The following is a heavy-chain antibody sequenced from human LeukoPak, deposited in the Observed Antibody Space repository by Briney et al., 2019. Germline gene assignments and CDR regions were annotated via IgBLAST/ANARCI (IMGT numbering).Heavy chain of an antibody. V-gene: IGHV4-4*07. Sequence: SETLSLTCAVYGGSFSGYYWSWIRQPAGKGLEWIGRIYTSGSTNYNPSLKSRVTISVDTSKNQFSLKLSSVTAADTAVYYCARERLLWFGELIGAFDIWGQGTMVTVSS. D-gene: IGHD3-10*01. CDR3: ARERLLWFGELIGAFDI. CDR1: GGSFSGYY. CDR2: IYTSGST. J-gene: IGHJ3*02.